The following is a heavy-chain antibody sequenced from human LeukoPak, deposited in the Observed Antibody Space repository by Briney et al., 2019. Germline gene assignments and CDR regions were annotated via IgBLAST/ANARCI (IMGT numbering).Heavy chain of an antibody. J-gene: IGHJ5*02. Sequence: GESLKISRKGSGYSFTSYWIGWVRQMPGKGMAPIAVIYPRDSDTRYSPSFQGQVTISADKSISTAYLQWSSLKASDTAMYYCARHVAYYYDSSGYYRWFDPWGQGTLVTVSS. CDR1: GYSFTSYW. CDR2: IYPRDSDT. V-gene: IGHV5-51*01. CDR3: ARHVAYYYDSSGYYRWFDP. D-gene: IGHD3-22*01.